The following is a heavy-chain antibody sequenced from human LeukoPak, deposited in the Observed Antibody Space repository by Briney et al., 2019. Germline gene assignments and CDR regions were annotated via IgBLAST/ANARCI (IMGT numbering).Heavy chain of an antibody. CDR1: GLTDTDYY. V-gene: IGHV3-11*04. CDR3: AKEWSAFDI. D-gene: IGHD2-15*01. CDR2: IGGSASNI. J-gene: IGHJ3*02. Sequence: GGSLRLSCAASGLTDTDYYMHWIRQAPGKGLEWVSFIGGSASNIYYADSVKGRFTISRDNAKNSLYLQMNSLRAEDTAVYYCAKEWSAFDIWGQGTMVTVSS.